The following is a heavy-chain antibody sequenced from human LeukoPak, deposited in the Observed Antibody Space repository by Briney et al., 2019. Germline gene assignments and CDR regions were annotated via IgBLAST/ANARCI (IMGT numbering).Heavy chain of an antibody. CDR2: INAGNGNT. J-gene: IGHJ6*02. Sequence: ASVKVSCKASGYTFTSYAMHWVRQAPGQRLEWMGWINAGNGNTKYSQKFQGRITITRDTSASTAYMELSSLRSEDTAVYYCARLDGYNENYYYGMDVWGQGTTVTVSS. D-gene: IGHD5-24*01. CDR1: GYTFTSYA. CDR3: ARLDGYNENYYYGMDV. V-gene: IGHV1-3*01.